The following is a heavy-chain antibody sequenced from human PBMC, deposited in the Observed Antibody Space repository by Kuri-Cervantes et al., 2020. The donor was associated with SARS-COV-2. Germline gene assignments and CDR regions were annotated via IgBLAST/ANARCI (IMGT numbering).Heavy chain of an antibody. Sequence: SQTLSLTCAVYGGSFSGYYWSWIRQPPGKGLEWIGEINDIGSTNYNPSLESRVTISVDTSKNQFSLNLSSVTAGDTALYYCARGPWRSEQVGPPYYYYLDVWGKGTTVTVSS. CDR2: INDIGST. CDR1: GGSFSGYY. J-gene: IGHJ6*03. CDR3: ARGPWRSEQVGPPYYYYLDV. D-gene: IGHD3-16*01. V-gene: IGHV4-34*01.